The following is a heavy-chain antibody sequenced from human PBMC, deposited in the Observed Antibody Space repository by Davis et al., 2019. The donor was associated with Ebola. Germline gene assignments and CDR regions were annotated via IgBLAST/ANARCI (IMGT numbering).Heavy chain of an antibody. CDR2: MYADGST. CDR1: GFTVSTYY. V-gene: IGHV3-66*01. Sequence: GGSLRLSCAASGFTVSTYYINWVRQAPGKGLEWVSVMYADGSTYNADSVKARFTVSRDNSTNTVYLQMNSLRAEDTAAYYCARGSLWGRGTLVIVSS. J-gene: IGHJ4*02. CDR3: ARGSL.